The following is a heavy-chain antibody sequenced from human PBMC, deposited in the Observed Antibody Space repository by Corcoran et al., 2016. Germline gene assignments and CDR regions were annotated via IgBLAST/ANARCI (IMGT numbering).Heavy chain of an antibody. D-gene: IGHD3-9*01. V-gene: IGHV1-69*06. CDR2: IIPIFGTA. CDR1: GGTFSSYA. J-gene: IGHJ6*02. Sequence: VQLVQSGAEVKKPGSSVKVSCKASGGTFSSYAIRWVRQSPGQGLEWMGGIIPIFGTANYAQKFQGRVPITADKSTSTAYMELSSLRSEDTAVYYCSQVNLRRGMDVWGQGTTVTVSS. CDR3: SQVNLRRGMDV.